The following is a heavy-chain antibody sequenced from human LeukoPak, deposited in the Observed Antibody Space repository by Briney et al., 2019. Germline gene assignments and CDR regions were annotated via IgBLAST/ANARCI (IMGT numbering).Heavy chain of an antibody. CDR1: GSTFTSYY. CDR3: ARDKSSPEDYYDSSGYYSN. D-gene: IGHD3-22*01. V-gene: IGHV1-46*03. CDR2: INPSGSST. Sequence: GASVKLSCKASGSTFTSYYIHLMRHAPAQGLERMGIINPSGSSTSYEQTFPGRVTMTMATSTSTVYMELDSLRSEDTAVYSCARDKSSPEDYYDSSGYYSNWGQGTLVTVSS. J-gene: IGHJ4*02.